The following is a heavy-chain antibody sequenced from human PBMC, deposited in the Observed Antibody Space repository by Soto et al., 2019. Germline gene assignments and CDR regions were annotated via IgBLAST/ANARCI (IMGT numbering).Heavy chain of an antibody. CDR1: GGSISSSSYY. CDR3: ARLAVGDFWSGYYSGNWFDP. Sequence: LSLTCTVSGGSISSSSYYWGWIRQPPGKGLEWIGSIYYSGSTYYNPSLKSRVTISVDTSKNQFSLKLSSVTAADTAVYYCARLAVGDFWSGYYSGNWFDPWGQGTLVTVSS. J-gene: IGHJ5*02. V-gene: IGHV4-39*01. CDR2: IYYSGST. D-gene: IGHD3-3*01.